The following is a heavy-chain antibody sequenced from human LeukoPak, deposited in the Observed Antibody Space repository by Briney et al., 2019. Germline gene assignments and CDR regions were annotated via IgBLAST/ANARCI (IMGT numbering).Heavy chain of an antibody. Sequence: PSETLSVTCAVYGGSFSGYYWSWVRQPPGKGLEWIGEIDQGGSNNYNPSLKSRVTITIDTAKNQFSMKLNSVTAADTAVYYCAINDGSGSYYKSDYWGQGTLVSVSS. CDR1: GGSFSGYY. J-gene: IGHJ4*02. V-gene: IGHV4-34*01. CDR3: AINDGSGSYYKSDY. D-gene: IGHD3-10*01. CDR2: IDQGGSN.